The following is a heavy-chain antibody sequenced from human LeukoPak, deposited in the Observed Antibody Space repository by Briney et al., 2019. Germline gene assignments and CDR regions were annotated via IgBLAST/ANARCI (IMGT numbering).Heavy chain of an antibody. V-gene: IGHV2-70*11. CDR2: IDWDDDK. CDR3: ARMQSSGYRYFDY. Sequence: SGPALVKPTQTLTLTCTFSGFSLSTSGMCVCWIRQPPGKALEWLARIDWDDDKYYGTSLKTRLTISKDTSKNQVVLTMTNMDPVDTATYYCARMQSSGYRYFDYWGQGTLVTASS. CDR1: GFSLSTSGMC. J-gene: IGHJ4*02. D-gene: IGHD3-22*01.